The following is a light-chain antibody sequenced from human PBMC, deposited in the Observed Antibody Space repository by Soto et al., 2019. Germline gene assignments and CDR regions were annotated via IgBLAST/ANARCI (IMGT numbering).Light chain of an antibody. CDR1: SSDVGGFKY. J-gene: IGLJ1*01. CDR3: CSYAGSYTLV. Sequence: QPPPVFGAPGQAVTLSRPGNSSDVGGFKYFSWYQQHPGKAPNLMIYDVSKRPSGVPDRFSGSKSGNTASLTISGLQAEDEADYYCCSYAGSYTLVFGTGTRSPS. CDR2: DVS. V-gene: IGLV2-11*02.